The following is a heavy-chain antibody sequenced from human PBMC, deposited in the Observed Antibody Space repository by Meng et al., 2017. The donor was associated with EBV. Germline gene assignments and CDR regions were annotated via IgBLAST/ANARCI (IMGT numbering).Heavy chain of an antibody. D-gene: IGHD3-10*01. CDR2: LIPMFGTA. Sequence: QVQVVQSGAEVKKPXSSVKVXCRTSGGPFRNSAISWVRQAPGQGLEWIGGLIPMFGTANYAQKFQDRVTITADESTTTGYMEMSSLRSEDTAVYYCARESGRGYTPDYWGQGTLGTVSS. CDR3: ARESGRGYTPDY. CDR1: GGPFRNSA. J-gene: IGHJ4*02. V-gene: IGHV1-69*01.